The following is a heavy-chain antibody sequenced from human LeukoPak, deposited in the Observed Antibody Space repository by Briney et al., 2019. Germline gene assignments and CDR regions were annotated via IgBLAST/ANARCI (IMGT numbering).Heavy chain of an antibody. Sequence: GGSLRFSGAASGLTFIAFGKNWFRQAQGKGLEGVYYIGTTSGAIYYADSVKGRFTISRDSAKNSLYLQMNSLRAEDTAVYYCARFRTWGDKAFDYWGQGTLVTVSS. V-gene: IGHV3-48*01. J-gene: IGHJ4*02. CDR2: IGTTSGAI. CDR1: GLTFIAFG. CDR3: ARFRTWGDKAFDY. D-gene: IGHD2-21*02.